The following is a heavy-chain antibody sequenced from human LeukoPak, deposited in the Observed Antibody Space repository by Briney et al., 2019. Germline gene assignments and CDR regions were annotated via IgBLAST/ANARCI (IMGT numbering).Heavy chain of an antibody. V-gene: IGHV3-23*01. CDR2: ISGSGGST. CDR1: GFTFSSYA. Sequence: GGSLRLSCAASGFTFSSYAMSWVRQAPGKGLEWVSAISGSGGSTYYADSVKGRFTISRDNSKNTLYLQMNSLRAEDTAVYYCAKALEPAPTPRDYYYMDVWGKGTTVTVSS. J-gene: IGHJ6*03. D-gene: IGHD3-3*01. CDR3: AKALEPAPTPRDYYYMDV.